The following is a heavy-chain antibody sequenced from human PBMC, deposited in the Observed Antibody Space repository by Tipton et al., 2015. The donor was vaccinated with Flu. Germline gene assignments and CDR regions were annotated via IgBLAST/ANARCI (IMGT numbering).Heavy chain of an antibody. CDR3: ARGMQTIFGVVTFGMDV. D-gene: IGHD3-3*01. Sequence: LSLTCGVSGDSIRSSNYYWGWIRQPPGKGLEWVSVIYSDGSTSYADSVKGRFTISRDNSKNTLYLQMNSLRAEDTAVYYCARGMQTIFGVVTFGMDVCGQGTTVIVSS. J-gene: IGHJ6*02. CDR2: IYSDGST. V-gene: IGHV3-53*01. CDR1: GDSIRSSNYY.